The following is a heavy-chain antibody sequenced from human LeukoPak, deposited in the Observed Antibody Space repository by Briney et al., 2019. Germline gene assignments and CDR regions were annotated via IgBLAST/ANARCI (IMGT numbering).Heavy chain of an antibody. J-gene: IGHJ4*02. D-gene: IGHD3-16*01. CDR1: GGSISIDGYY. Sequence: PSQTLSLTCTVSGGSISIDGYYWSWIRQPPGKGLEWIGYIYYSGSTNYNPSLKSRVTISVDTSKNQFSLKLSSVTAADTAVYYCARDVGAIWGQGTLVTVSS. CDR2: IYYSGST. V-gene: IGHV4-61*08. CDR3: ARDVGAI.